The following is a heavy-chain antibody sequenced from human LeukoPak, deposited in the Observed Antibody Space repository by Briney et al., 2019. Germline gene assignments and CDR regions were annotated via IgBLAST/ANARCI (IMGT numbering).Heavy chain of an antibody. CDR3: ARGGYYDSSGYSKFDY. CDR1: GGSISSYY. V-gene: IGHV4-59*01. Sequence: PSETLSLTCTVSGGSISSYYWSWIRQPPGKGLEWIGLIYYRGSTNYNPSLKSRVTISVDTSKNQFSLKLSSVTAADTAVYYCARGGYYDSSGYSKFDYWGQGTLVTVSS. CDR2: IYYRGST. J-gene: IGHJ4*02. D-gene: IGHD3-22*01.